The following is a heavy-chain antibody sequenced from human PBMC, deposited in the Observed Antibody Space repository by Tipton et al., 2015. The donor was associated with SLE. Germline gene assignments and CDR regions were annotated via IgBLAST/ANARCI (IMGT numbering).Heavy chain of an antibody. CDR2: ISRSVGIT. J-gene: IGHJ4*02. CDR3: ANRPPYDSSGYEYY. V-gene: IGHV3-23*01. CDR1: GFTFTSSD. Sequence: SLRLSCAASGFTFTSSDFTWVRQAPGKGLEWVSSISRSVGITYYADSVKGRCTISRDNSKNTVYLQMNSLRAEDTAIYYCANRPPYDSSGYEYYWGQGTLVTVSS. D-gene: IGHD3-22*01.